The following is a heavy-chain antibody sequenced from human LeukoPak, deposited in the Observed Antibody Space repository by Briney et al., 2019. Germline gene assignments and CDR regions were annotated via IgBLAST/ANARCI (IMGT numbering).Heavy chain of an antibody. CDR3: VKETFTVTSPFDS. Sequence: PGGSLRLSCSASGFTFSAYAMHWVRQAPGKGLEYVSAINSNGGSTYYADSVKGRFTISRDSSKNTVFLQMSSLRVEDTAVYYCVKETFTVTSPFDSWGQGTQVTVSS. D-gene: IGHD3-16*01. CDR2: INSNGGST. J-gene: IGHJ4*02. CDR1: GFTFSAYA. V-gene: IGHV3-64D*09.